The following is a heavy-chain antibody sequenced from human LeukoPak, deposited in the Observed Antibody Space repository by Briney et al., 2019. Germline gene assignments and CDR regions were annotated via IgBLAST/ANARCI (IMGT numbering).Heavy chain of an antibody. J-gene: IGHJ6*02. V-gene: IGHV5-51*01. CDR3: ARHVTMVRGIIFYYYGMDV. CDR1: GYSFTTYW. CDR2: LYPGDSDT. D-gene: IGHD3-10*01. Sequence: GESLKISCKGSGYSFTTYWIGWVRQMPGKGLEWMGILYPGDSDTRYSPSFQGQVTISADKSISTAYLQWSSLKASDTAMYYRARHVTMVRGIIFYYYGMDVWGQGTTVTVSS.